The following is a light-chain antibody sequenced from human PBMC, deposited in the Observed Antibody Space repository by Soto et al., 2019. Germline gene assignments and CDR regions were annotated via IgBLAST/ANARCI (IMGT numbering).Light chain of an antibody. Sequence: EIVMTQSPATLSLSPGERATLSCRAIQSVGSDLAWYQQKPGQAPRLLIYGASSRATDVPERFSGSGSGTDFTLTINNLEPEDFAVYYCQVRTNWSIAFGRGTRLEIK. J-gene: IGKJ5*01. V-gene: IGKV3-11*01. CDR3: QVRTNWSIA. CDR1: QSVGSD. CDR2: GAS.